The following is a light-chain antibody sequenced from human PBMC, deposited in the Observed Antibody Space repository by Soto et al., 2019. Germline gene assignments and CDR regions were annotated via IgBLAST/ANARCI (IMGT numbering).Light chain of an antibody. J-gene: IGKJ3*01. Sequence: EIVLTQSPGTLSLSPGERATLSCRASQSVSSRYLAWYQQKPGQAPRLLIYGASTRDVGIPDRFSGSGSGTDFTLTITRLEPEDFAVYFCQQRRNWVSFGPGTRV. V-gene: IGKV3D-20*02. CDR1: QSVSSRY. CDR3: QQRRNWVS. CDR2: GAS.